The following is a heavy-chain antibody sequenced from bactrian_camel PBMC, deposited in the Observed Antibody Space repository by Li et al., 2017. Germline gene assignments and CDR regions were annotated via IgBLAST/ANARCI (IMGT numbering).Heavy chain of an antibody. V-gene: IGHV3S40*01. CDR1: GYTLSSRC. CDR3: VRDAGTPYGYNY. J-gene: IGHJ4*01. D-gene: IGHD6*01. Sequence: VQLVESGGGSVPVGGTLRLNCTASGYTLSSRCMGWFRQAPGKGLEWVSEISRGGAKTHYADSVKGRFTISRDNAKNTLVLQMNSLKPEDTAVYYCVRDAGTPYGYNYWGQGTQVTVS. CDR2: ISRGGAKT.